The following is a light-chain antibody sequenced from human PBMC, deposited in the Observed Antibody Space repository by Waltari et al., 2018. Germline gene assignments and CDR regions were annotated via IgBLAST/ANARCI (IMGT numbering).Light chain of an antibody. Sequence: TVLTQSPGTLSLSPGERATLPRRASQGVGNRYLAWYQQTPGQAPRLLIYGASSRAAGIPDRFSGSVSGTDFTLTIRRLGPEVSAVYYCQQYGAALCTLGPGTKVEIK. J-gene: IGKJ3*01. CDR3: QQYGAALCT. V-gene: IGKV3-20*01. CDR1: QGVGNRY. CDR2: GAS.